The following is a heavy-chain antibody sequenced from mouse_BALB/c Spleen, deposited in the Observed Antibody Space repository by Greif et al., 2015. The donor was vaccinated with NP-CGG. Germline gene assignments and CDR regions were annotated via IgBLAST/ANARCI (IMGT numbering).Heavy chain of an antibody. V-gene: IGHV1-80*01. D-gene: IGHD1-1*01. Sequence: QVHVKQSGAELVRPGSSVKISCKASGYAFSSYWMKWVKQRPGPGLEWIGQINPGDGDTNYNGKFKGKASLTADKSSXSAYMQLSSLTSVVSSVYFCAREDYCTPYFDVWGAGTTVTVSS. J-gene: IGHJ1*01. CDR1: GYAFSSYW. CDR2: INPGDGDT. CDR3: AREDYCTPYFDV.